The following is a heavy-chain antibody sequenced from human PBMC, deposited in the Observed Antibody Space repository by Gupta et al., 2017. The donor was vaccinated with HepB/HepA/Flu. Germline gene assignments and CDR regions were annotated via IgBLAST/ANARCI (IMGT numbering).Heavy chain of an antibody. Sequence: EVQLLESGGDLVQPGGSLRLSCTGTGFTFSYYVMNWVRQAPGKGVEYVAGRTGSDSSIEYGSYVKGRFTISRDNSRNTVYLEMNSLRVDDTAVYYGVKKDPARKPFDDWGQGTLVTVSS. CDR3: VKKDPARKPFDD. CDR2: RTGSDSSI. J-gene: IGHJ4*02. V-gene: IGHV3-23*01. CDR1: GFTFSYYV.